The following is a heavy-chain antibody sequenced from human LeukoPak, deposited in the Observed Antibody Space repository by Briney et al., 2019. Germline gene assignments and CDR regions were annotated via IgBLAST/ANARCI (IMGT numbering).Heavy chain of an antibody. CDR3: ARVSYSGSYENRWFDP. D-gene: IGHD1-26*01. CDR1: GYTFTGYY. J-gene: IGHJ5*02. CDR2: INPNSGGT. Sequence: VASVKVSCKASGYTFTGYYMHWVRQAPGQGLEWMGWINPNSGGTNYAQKFQGRVTLTRDTSISTAYMELSRLRSDDTAVYYCARVSYSGSYENRWFDPWGQGTLVTVSS. V-gene: IGHV1-2*02.